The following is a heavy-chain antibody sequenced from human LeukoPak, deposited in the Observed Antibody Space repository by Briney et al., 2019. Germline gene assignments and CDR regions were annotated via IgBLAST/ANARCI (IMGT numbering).Heavy chain of an antibody. J-gene: IGHJ1*01. CDR3: ASPGYCSGSICYSGYFQH. V-gene: IGHV3-53*01. CDR2: IYSGGST. Sequence: GGSLRLSCAASGFTVSSNYMSWVRQAPGKGLEWVSVIYSGGSTYYADSVNGRFTISRDNSKNTLYLQMNSLRAEDTAVYYCASPGYCSGSICYSGYFQHWGQGTLVTVSS. CDR1: GFTVSSNY. D-gene: IGHD2-15*01.